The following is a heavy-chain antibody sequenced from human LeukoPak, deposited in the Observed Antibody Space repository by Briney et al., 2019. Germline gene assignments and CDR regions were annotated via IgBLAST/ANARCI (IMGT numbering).Heavy chain of an antibody. Sequence: GASVKVSCKASGYTFTSYGISWVRQAPGQGLEWMGWISAYNGNTIYAQSLQGRVTMATDTSTSTGYMELRSLRSDDTAVYYCARVAGVYGSGSYCTHWGQGTLVTVSS. CDR2: ISAYNGNT. CDR1: GYTFTSYG. CDR3: ARVAGVYGSGSYCTH. D-gene: IGHD3-10*01. V-gene: IGHV1-18*01. J-gene: IGHJ4*02.